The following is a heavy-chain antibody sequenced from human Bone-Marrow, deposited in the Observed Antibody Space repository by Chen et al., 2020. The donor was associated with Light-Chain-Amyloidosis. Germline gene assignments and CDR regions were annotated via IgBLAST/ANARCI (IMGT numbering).Heavy chain of an antibody. CDR3: ARWEYNSGWYWLDS. CDR1: GFTFSNHW. J-gene: IGHJ5*01. D-gene: IGHD6-19*01. V-gene: IGHV3-7*01. Sequence: EAQLVESGGGLVQPGGSLRLSCAASGFTFSNHWMSWVRQAPGKGLEWVANIEQDGSEKYFVDSVRGRFIISRDNTKTSLYLQMTSLGAEDTAVYYCARWEYNSGWYWLDSWGQGTLVTVSS. CDR2: IEQDGSEK.